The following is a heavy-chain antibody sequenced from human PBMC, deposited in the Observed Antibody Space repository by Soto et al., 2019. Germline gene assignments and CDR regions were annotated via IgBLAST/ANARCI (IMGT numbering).Heavy chain of an antibody. CDR3: ARAHAPTLPFDF. CDR2: IFHSGNA. CDR1: GGSMRNVY. D-gene: IGHD2-15*01. Sequence: PSETLSLTCSVSGGSMRNVYWSWIRQPPGKGLEWIGFIFHSGNAKYSPSLQSRVTMSIDTSKDQFSLSLESVTAADTAVYFCARAHAPTLPFDFWGQGTLVTASA. V-gene: IGHV4-59*01. J-gene: IGHJ4*02.